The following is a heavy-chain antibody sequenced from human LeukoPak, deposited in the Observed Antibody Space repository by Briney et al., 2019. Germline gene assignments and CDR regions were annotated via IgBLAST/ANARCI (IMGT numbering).Heavy chain of an antibody. D-gene: IGHD2-2*02. CDR2: ISVYNGNT. CDR3: ARTCSSSSCYMVH. V-gene: IGHV1-18*01. J-gene: IGHJ4*02. CDR1: GYTFANFG. Sequence: GASVKVSCKASGYTFANFGITWVRQAPGQGLDGMGWISVYNGNTNYAQNLQGRVTLTTDTSTSTAYMELRSLRSDDTALYYCARTCSSSSCYMVHWGQGTLVTVSS.